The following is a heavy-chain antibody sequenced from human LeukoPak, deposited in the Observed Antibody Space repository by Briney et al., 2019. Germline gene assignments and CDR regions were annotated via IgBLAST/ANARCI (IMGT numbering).Heavy chain of an antibody. CDR3: ARGSSTVTTKFDY. J-gene: IGHJ4*02. CDR1: GFTFSSYS. Sequence: GGSLRLSCAASGFTFSSYSMIWVRQAPGKGLEWVSYISSSSSTIYYADSVKGRFTISRDNAKNSLYLQMNSLRDEDTAVYYCARGSSTVTTKFDYWGQGTLVTVSS. D-gene: IGHD4-11*01. V-gene: IGHV3-48*02. CDR2: ISSSSSTI.